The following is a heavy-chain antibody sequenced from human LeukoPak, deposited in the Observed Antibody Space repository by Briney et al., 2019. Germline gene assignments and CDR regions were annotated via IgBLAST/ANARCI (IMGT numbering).Heavy chain of an antibody. V-gene: IGHV6-1*01. Sequence: QTLSLTCAISGDSVSSNSAVWNWIRQSPSRGLEWLGRTYYNSKWYNDYAVSVKSRITINPDTSKNQFSLQLSSVTPEDTAVYYCARGWLQFGMDVWGRGTTVTVSS. D-gene: IGHD5-24*01. CDR3: ARGWLQFGMDV. CDR1: GDSVSSNSAV. J-gene: IGHJ6*02. CDR2: TYYNSKWYN.